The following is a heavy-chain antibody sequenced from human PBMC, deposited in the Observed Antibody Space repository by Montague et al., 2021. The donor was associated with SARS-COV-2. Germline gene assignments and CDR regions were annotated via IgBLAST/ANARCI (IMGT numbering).Heavy chain of an antibody. V-gene: IGHV4-59*01. Sequence: SETLSLTCTVSGGSISSYSWSWIRQRPGKGLEWIGYLYYSGSTNYNPSLKSRVTISVDTSKTQFSLRLNSVTAADTAVYYCARHPPGYRHVYYLYVWGKGTTVPVPS. J-gene: IGHJ6*03. CDR3: ARHPPGYRHVYYLYV. CDR1: GGSISSYS. D-gene: IGHD1-1*01. CDR2: LYYSGST.